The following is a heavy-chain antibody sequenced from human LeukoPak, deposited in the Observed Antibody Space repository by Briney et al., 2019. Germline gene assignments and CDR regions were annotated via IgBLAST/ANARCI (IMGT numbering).Heavy chain of an antibody. Sequence: SETLSLTCTVSGGSISSYYWSWIRQPPGKGLEWIGYIYYSGSTNYNPSLKSRVTISVDKSKNQFSLELTSVTAADTAMYHCARHVVVVVTTTPMYYLDYWGQGALVTVSS. CDR1: GGSISSYY. J-gene: IGHJ4*02. D-gene: IGHD2-15*01. CDR3: ARHVVVVVTTTPMYYLDY. V-gene: IGHV4-59*12. CDR2: IYYSGST.